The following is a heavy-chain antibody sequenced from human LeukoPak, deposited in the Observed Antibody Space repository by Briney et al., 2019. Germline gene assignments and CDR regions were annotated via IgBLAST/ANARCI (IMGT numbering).Heavy chain of an antibody. CDR3: ARESIAAAGRPRKIMFDP. CDR1: GYTFTGYY. Sequence: ASVKVSCKASGYTFTGYYMHWVRQAPGQGLEWMGWINPNSGGTNYAQKFQGRVTMTRDTSISTAYMELSRLRSDDTAVYYCARESIAAAGRPRKIMFDPWGQGTLVTVSS. CDR2: INPNSGGT. V-gene: IGHV1-2*02. D-gene: IGHD6-13*01. J-gene: IGHJ5*02.